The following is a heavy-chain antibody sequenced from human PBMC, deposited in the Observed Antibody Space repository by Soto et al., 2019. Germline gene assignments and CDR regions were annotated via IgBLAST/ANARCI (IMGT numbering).Heavy chain of an antibody. CDR1: GYSFTTYW. V-gene: IGHV5-51*01. Sequence: PGESLKISCKSYGYSFTTYWIAWVRQMPGKGLEWMGSIHPGESETRYSPSFQGQVTISADRSVTTASLQWSSLKASDAAMYYCARHEATYDHCYGMDVWGQGTTVTVSS. CDR2: IHPGESET. J-gene: IGHJ6*02. D-gene: IGHD5-12*01. CDR3: ARHEATYDHCYGMDV.